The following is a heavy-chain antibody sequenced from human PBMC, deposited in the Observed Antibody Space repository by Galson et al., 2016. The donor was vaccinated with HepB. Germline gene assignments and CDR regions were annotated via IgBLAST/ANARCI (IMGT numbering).Heavy chain of an antibody. Sequence: SVKVSCKASGYTLTDYYIHWVRQAPGQGLEWMGWINPNSGGTNYAQKFQGRVTMTRDTSISTAYMELSSLRSEDTAVYYCAADYHDTYFDPWGQGTLVTVSS. CDR1: GYTLTDYY. V-gene: IGHV1-2*02. J-gene: IGHJ5*02. D-gene: IGHD3-16*02. CDR3: AADYHDTYFDP. CDR2: INPNSGGT.